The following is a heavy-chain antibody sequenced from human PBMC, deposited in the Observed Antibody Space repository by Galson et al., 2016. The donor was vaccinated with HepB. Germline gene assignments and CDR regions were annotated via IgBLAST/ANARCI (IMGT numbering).Heavy chain of an antibody. Sequence: SETLSLTCTVSGVSITDYYWNWIRQPPGKGLEWVGYIFHSGSTNHNPSLKSRVTMSLDTSKNQFSLRLNSVTAADTGVYYCATGIVVAGKYYYYYMDVWGKGTTVTVSS. CDR1: GVSITDYY. J-gene: IGHJ6*03. CDR2: IFHSGST. V-gene: IGHV4-4*09. CDR3: ATGIVVAGKYYYYYMDV. D-gene: IGHD6-19*01.